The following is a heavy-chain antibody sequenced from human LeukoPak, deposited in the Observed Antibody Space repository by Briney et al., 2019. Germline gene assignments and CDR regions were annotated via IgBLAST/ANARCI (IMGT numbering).Heavy chain of an antibody. Sequence: VASVKVSCKASGYTFTAFYMHWVRQAPGQGLEWMGRINPNSGGTKYAQKFQGRVTITTDTSINTAYLELSRLRSDDTAVYYCARGYSSSWLDYWGQGTLVTVSS. J-gene: IGHJ4*02. CDR3: ARGYSSSWLDY. D-gene: IGHD6-13*01. CDR1: GYTFTAFY. V-gene: IGHV1-2*06. CDR2: INPNSGGT.